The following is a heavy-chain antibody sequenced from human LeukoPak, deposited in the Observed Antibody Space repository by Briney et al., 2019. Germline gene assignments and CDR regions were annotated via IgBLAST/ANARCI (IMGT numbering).Heavy chain of an antibody. CDR2: IRQDGSEK. D-gene: IGHD2-2*01. CDR3: ARENRSTSCCFDY. V-gene: IGHV3-7*01. J-gene: IGHJ4*02. Sequence: PGGSLRLSCAASGFTFSSYWMSWVRQAPGKGLEWVANIRQDGSEKYYVDSVKGQFTISRDNAKNSLYLQITSLRAEDTAVYYCARENRSTSCCFDYWGQGTLVTVSS. CDR1: GFTFSSYW.